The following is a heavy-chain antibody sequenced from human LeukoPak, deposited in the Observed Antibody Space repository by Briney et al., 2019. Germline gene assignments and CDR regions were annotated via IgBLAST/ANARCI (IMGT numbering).Heavy chain of an antibody. D-gene: IGHD5-24*01. Sequence: PGGSLRLSCAASGFTFSSYAMNWVRQAPGKGLEWVSAISGGGGTTYYADSVKGRFTISRDNAKNSLYLQMNSLRAEDTAVYYCARDGGGDGYNYDYWGQGTLVTVSS. CDR3: ARDGGGDGYNYDY. CDR2: ISGGGGTT. J-gene: IGHJ4*02. V-gene: IGHV3-23*01. CDR1: GFTFSSYA.